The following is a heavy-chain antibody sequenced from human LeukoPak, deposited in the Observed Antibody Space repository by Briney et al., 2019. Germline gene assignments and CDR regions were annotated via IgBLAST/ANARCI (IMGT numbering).Heavy chain of an antibody. J-gene: IGHJ4*02. Sequence: ASVKVSCKASGDTFTGYYMHWVRQAPGQGLEWMGWINPNSGGTNYAQKFQGRVTMTRDTSISTAYMELSRLRSDDTAVYYCARDYDSSGYSLDYWGQGTLVTVSS. CDR1: GDTFTGYY. V-gene: IGHV1-2*02. D-gene: IGHD3-22*01. CDR3: ARDYDSSGYSLDY. CDR2: INPNSGGT.